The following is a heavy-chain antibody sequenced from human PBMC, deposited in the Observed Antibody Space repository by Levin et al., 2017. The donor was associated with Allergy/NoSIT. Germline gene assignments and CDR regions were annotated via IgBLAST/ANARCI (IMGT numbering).Heavy chain of an antibody. CDR1: GFTFRSFA. Sequence: GGSLRLSCAASGFTFRSFAMSWVRQAPGKGLEWVSTISGSGGSTYYADSVKGRFTISRDNSKNTLYLQMNSLRAEGTALYNCAKENEYGDKISYFYGMDVWGRGTTVTVSS. CDR3: AKENEYGDKISYFYGMDV. D-gene: IGHD2-21*02. V-gene: IGHV3-23*01. CDR2: ISGSGGST. J-gene: IGHJ6*02.